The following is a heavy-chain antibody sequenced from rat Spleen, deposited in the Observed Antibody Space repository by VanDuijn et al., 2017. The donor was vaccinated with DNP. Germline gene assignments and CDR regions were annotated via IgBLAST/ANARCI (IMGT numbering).Heavy chain of an antibody. Sequence: EVQLVESGGGLVQPGRSLKLSCAASGFTFSNYDMAWVRQAPTKGLEWVASISTSGGSTYYRDSVKGRFTVSRDNAKSTLYLQMDSLRSEDTATYYCARDGYPSWEYWGQGVMVTVSS. CDR2: ISTSGGST. CDR3: ARDGYPSWEY. J-gene: IGHJ2*01. CDR1: GFTFSNYD. V-gene: IGHV5-25*01. D-gene: IGHD1-4*01.